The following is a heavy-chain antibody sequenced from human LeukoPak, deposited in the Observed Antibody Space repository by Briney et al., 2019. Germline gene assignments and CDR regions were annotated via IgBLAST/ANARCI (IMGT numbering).Heavy chain of an antibody. Sequence: SETLSLTCTVSGGSISSSSYYWGWIRQPPGKGLEWIGSIYYSGSTYYNPSLKSRVTISVDTSKNQFSLKLSSVTAADTAVYYCARTLYDFSFTQWYFDYWGQGTLVTVSS. J-gene: IGHJ4*02. V-gene: IGHV4-39*07. CDR1: GGSISSSSYY. D-gene: IGHD3-3*01. CDR3: ARTLYDFSFTQWYFDY. CDR2: IYYSGST.